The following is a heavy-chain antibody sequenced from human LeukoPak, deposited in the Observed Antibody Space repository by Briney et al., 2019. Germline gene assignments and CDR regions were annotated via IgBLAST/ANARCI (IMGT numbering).Heavy chain of an antibody. V-gene: IGHV4-4*07. CDR3: ARDRPSVRGVYAFDI. CDR2: IYTSGST. D-gene: IGHD3-10*01. J-gene: IGHJ3*02. Sequence: SETLSLTCTVSGGSISSYYWSWIRQPAGKGLEWIGRIYTSGSTNYNPSLKSRVTMSVDTSKNQFSMKLSSVTAADTAVYYCARDRPSVRGVYAFDIWGPGTMVTVSS. CDR1: GGSISSYY.